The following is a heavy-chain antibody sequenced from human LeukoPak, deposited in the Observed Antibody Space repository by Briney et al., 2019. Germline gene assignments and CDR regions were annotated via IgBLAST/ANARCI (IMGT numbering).Heavy chain of an antibody. V-gene: IGHV4-4*07. CDR2: IYTSGST. J-gene: IGHJ5*02. D-gene: IGHD2-2*01. Sequence: SETLSLTCTVSGGSISSYYWSWIRQPAGKGLERIGRIYTSGSTNYNPSLKSRVTMSVDTSKNQFSLKLSSVTAADTAVYYCARDRDCSITSCYYFSSWFDPWGQGTLVTVSS. CDR1: GGSISSYY. CDR3: ARDRDCSITSCYYFSSWFDP.